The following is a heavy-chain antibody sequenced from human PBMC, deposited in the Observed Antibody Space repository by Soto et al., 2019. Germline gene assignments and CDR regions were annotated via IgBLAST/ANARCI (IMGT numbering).Heavy chain of an antibody. CDR1: GGSISSYY. V-gene: IGHV4-59*08. CDR3: ARSYGDYVVGYYYMDV. J-gene: IGHJ6*03. D-gene: IGHD4-17*01. Sequence: SETLSLTCTVSGGSISSYYLSWIRQPPGKGLEWIGYIYYSGSTNYNPSLKSRVTISVDTSKNQFSLKLSSVTAADTAVYYCARSYGDYVVGYYYMDVWGKGTTVTVSS. CDR2: IYYSGST.